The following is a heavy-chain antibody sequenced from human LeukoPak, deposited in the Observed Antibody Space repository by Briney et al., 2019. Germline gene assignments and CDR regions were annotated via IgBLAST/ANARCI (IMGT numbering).Heavy chain of an antibody. J-gene: IGHJ3*02. CDR2: IYYSGST. V-gene: IGHV4-59*01. CDR3: ARARDDAFDI. Sequence: SETLSLTCAVYGGSFSGYYWSWIRQPPGKGLEWIGYIYYSGSTNYIPSLKSRVTISVDTSKNQFSLKLSSVTAADTAVYYCARARDDAFDIWGQGTMVTVSS. CDR1: GGSFSGYY.